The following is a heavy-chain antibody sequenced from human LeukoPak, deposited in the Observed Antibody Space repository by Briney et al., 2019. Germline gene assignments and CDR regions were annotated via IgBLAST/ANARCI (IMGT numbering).Heavy chain of an antibody. D-gene: IGHD2-21*01. J-gene: IGHJ5*02. V-gene: IGHV4-39*01. CDR2: IYYSGST. CDR3: ARARGDDIVDTNGEHNWFDP. CDR1: GGSISSSSYY. Sequence: SETLFLTCTVSGGSISSSSYYWGWIRQPPGKGLEWIGSIYYSGSTYYNPSLKSRVTISVDTSKNQFSLKLSSVTAADTAVYYCARARGDDIVDTNGEHNWFDPWGQGTLVTVSS.